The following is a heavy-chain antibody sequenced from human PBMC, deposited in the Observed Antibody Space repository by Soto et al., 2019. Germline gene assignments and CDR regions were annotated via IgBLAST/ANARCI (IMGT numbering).Heavy chain of an antibody. CDR1: GGTFSTYA. V-gene: IGHV1-69*01. D-gene: IGHD2-15*01. Sequence: QVQLVQSGAEVKKPGSSVKVSCKAPGGTFSTYAISWVRQAPGQGLEWMGGVIPIFGTPKYAQKFQGRVTSTADESTSTGDMELRSLRSEDTAVYYCARSQGGSSSLDIYYYYYYGMDVWGQGTTVTVSS. CDR3: ARSQGGSSSLDIYYYYYYGMDV. J-gene: IGHJ6*02. CDR2: VIPIFGTP.